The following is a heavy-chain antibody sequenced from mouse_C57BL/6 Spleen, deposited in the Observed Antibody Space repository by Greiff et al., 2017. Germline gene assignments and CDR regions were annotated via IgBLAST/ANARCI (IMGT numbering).Heavy chain of an antibody. CDR2: ISYDGSN. Sequence: DVQLQESGPGLVKPSQSLSLTCSVTGYSITSGYYWNWIRQFPGNKLEWMGYISYDGSNNYNPSLKNRISITRDTSKNQFFLKLNSVTTEDTATYYCAREGDYYGSSFAYGGQGTLVTVSA. CDR1: GYSITSGYY. V-gene: IGHV3-6*01. D-gene: IGHD1-1*01. CDR3: AREGDYYGSSFAY. J-gene: IGHJ3*01.